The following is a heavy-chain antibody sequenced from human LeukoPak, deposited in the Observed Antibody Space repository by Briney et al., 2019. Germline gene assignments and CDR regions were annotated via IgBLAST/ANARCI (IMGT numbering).Heavy chain of an antibody. Sequence: ASVTVSCTASGYTFTSYGISWVRQAPGQELEWMGWISAYNGNTNYAQKLQGRVTMTTDTSTSTAYMELRSLRSDDTAVYYCARGVFAYDSSGYYDPWGQGTLVTVSS. CDR2: ISAYNGNT. J-gene: IGHJ5*02. D-gene: IGHD3-22*01. V-gene: IGHV1-18*01. CDR1: GYTFTSYG. CDR3: ARGVFAYDSSGYYDP.